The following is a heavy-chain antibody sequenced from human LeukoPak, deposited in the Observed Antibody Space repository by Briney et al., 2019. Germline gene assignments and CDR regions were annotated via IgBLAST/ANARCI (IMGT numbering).Heavy chain of an antibody. D-gene: IGHD4-17*01. V-gene: IGHV4-39*01. Sequence: SETLSLTCSVSGGSISSSGYCWGWLRQPPGKGLEWIGSIDYSGNTNYNPSLKSRVTISVDKYKNQFSLKLSSVPAAHTAVYYCANNPAPSVTTSALPFDYWGQGTLVTVSS. CDR2: IDYSGNT. CDR3: ANNPAPSVTTSALPFDY. J-gene: IGHJ4*02. CDR1: GGSISSSGYC.